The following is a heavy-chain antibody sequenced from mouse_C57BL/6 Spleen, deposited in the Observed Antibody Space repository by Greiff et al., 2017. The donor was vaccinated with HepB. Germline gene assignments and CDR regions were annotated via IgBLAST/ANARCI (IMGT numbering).Heavy chain of an antibody. Sequence: QVQLQQPGAELVRPGTSVKLSCKASGYTFTSYWMHWVKQRPGQGLEWIGVIDPSDSYTNYNQKFKGKATLTVDTSSSTAYMQLSSLTSEDSAVYYCARSNYYGSSSRGYFDVWGTGTTVTVSS. J-gene: IGHJ1*03. CDR2: IDPSDSYT. CDR1: GYTFTSYW. D-gene: IGHD1-1*01. CDR3: ARSNYYGSSSRGYFDV. V-gene: IGHV1-59*01.